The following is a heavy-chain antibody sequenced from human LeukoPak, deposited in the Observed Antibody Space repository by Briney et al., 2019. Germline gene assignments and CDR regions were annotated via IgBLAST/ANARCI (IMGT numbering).Heavy chain of an antibody. CDR2: IYYSGST. V-gene: IGHV4-59*08. J-gene: IGHJ4*02. CDR3: ASGQQQAAFDY. D-gene: IGHD6-13*01. CDR1: GGSISSYY. Sequence: PSETLSLTCTVSGGSISSYYWSWIRQPPGKGLEWIGYIYYSGSTNYNPSLKSRVTISVDTSKNQFSLKPSSVTAADTAVYYCASGQQQAAFDYWGQGTLVTVSS.